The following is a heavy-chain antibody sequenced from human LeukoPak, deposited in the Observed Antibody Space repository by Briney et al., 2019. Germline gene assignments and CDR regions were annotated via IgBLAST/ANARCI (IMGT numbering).Heavy chain of an antibody. CDR2: IYSGDSET. CDR1: GSRVTNYW. Sequence: GESLKISCKASGSRVTNYWIGWVRQMPGKGLEWIGIIYSGDSETRYSPSFQGRVAISVDESINTAFLQWSSLKASDTAIYYCARHLRGYCSGGTCWDNWLDPWGQGTLVTVSS. J-gene: IGHJ5*02. D-gene: IGHD2-15*01. V-gene: IGHV5-51*01. CDR3: ARHLRGYCSGGTCWDNWLDP.